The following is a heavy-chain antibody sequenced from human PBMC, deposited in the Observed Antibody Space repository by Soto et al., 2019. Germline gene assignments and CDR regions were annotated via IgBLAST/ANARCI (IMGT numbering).Heavy chain of an antibody. CDR1: GCTFSNAW. J-gene: IGHJ4*02. Sequence: PGGSRRLSCAASGCTFSNAWMNWVRQAPGKGLEWVGRIKSKTDGGTTDYAAPVKGRFTISRDDSKNTLYLQMNSLKTEDTAVYYCTTDPVTMIVVVPSSGWGQGTLVTVSS. CDR2: IKSKTDGGTT. CDR3: TTDPVTMIVVVPSSG. D-gene: IGHD3-22*01. V-gene: IGHV3-15*07.